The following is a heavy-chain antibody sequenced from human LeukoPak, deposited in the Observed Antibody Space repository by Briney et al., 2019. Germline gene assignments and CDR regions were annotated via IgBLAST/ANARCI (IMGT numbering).Heavy chain of an antibody. V-gene: IGHV4-59*01. CDR1: GGSISSYY. CDR3: ARGGGGTYYDFWSGYTIDY. J-gene: IGHJ4*02. Sequence: SETLSLTCAVSGGSISSYYWSWIRQPPGEGLEWIGYIYYSGSTNYNPSLKSRVTISVDTSKNQFSLKLSSVTAADTAVYYCARGGGGTYYDFWSGYTIDYWGQGTLVTVSS. D-gene: IGHD3-3*01. CDR2: IYYSGST.